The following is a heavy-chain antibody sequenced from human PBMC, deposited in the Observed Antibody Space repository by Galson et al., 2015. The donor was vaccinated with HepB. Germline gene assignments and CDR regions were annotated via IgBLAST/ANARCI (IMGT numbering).Heavy chain of an antibody. CDR3: ARQKGTKIPFDY. V-gene: IGHV6-1*01. J-gene: IGHJ4*02. CDR1: GDSVSSNSAA. D-gene: IGHD2-8*01. Sequence: CAISGDSVSSNSAAWNWIRQSPSRGLEWLGSTFYRSKWYNDYAVSVKGRITINPDTSKNQFSLQLNSVTAADTAVYYCARQKGTKIPFDYWGQGALVTVSS. CDR2: TFYRSKWYN.